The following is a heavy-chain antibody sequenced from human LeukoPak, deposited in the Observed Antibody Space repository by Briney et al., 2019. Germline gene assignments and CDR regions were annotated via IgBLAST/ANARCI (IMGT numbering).Heavy chain of an antibody. J-gene: IGHJ4*02. CDR1: GLPLNIYC. CDR2: IKQDGSEK. Sequence: GGSLRLSCGASGLPLNIYCMNWVRQAPGKGLEWVANIKQDGSEKYYVDSVKGRFTISRDNAENSLYLQMNNLRAEDRAVYYCATEGSTDFFDYWGQGTLVTVSS. V-gene: IGHV3-7*05. D-gene: IGHD4-11*01. CDR3: ATEGSTDFFDY.